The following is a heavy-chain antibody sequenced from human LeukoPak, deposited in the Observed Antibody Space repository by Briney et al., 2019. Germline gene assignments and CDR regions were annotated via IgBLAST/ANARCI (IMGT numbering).Heavy chain of an antibody. CDR2: ISTYNHKT. V-gene: IGHV1-18*01. CDR1: GYSFTSYG. Sequence: ASVTVSFKASGYSFTSYGINWVRQAPGQGLEWMGWISTYNHKTDYAQKFQGRVTMTTGTSTSTAYMELRSLRSDDTAVYYCARVGQQLVRGPFDIWGQGTLVTVSS. J-gene: IGHJ3*02. CDR3: ARVGQQLVRGPFDI. D-gene: IGHD6-13*01.